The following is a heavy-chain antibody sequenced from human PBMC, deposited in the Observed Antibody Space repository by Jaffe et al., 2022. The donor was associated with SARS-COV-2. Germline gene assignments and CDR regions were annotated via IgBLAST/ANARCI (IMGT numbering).Heavy chain of an antibody. Sequence: QVQLVESGGGLVKPGGSLRLSCAASGFTFSDYYMSWIRQAPGKGLEWVSYISSSGSTIYYADSVKGRFTISRDNAKNSLYLQMNSLRAEDTAVYYCAGGEVDTAMVEYYYYYYGMDVWGQGTTVTVSS. J-gene: IGHJ6*02. CDR1: GFTFSDYY. CDR2: ISSSGSTI. D-gene: IGHD5-18*01. V-gene: IGHV3-11*01. CDR3: AGGEVDTAMVEYYYYYYGMDV.